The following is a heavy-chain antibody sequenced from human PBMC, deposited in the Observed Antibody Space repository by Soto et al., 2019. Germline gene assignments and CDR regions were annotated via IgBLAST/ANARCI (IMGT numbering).Heavy chain of an antibody. CDR2: IYYSGST. CDR1: GGSISSYY. Sequence: SETLSLTCTVSGGSISSYYWSWIRQPPGKGLEWIGYIYYSGSTNYNPSLKSRVTISVDTSKNQFSLKLSSVTAADTAVYYCASITNLRGWSDFDSWGQGNLVTVSS. J-gene: IGHJ4*02. CDR3: ASITNLRGWSDFDS. V-gene: IGHV4-59*01. D-gene: IGHD3-3*01.